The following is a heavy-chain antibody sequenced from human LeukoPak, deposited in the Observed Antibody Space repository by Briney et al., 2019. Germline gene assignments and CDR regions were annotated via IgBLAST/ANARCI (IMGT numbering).Heavy chain of an antibody. V-gene: IGHV4-59*01. J-gene: IGHJ4*02. Sequence: SETLSLTCTVSGGSISSYYWSWIRQPPGKGLEWIGCVSYSGSINYNPSLKSRVTISVDTSKNQFSLKLSSVTAADTAVYYCASGWYPDVWDYWGQGTLVTVSS. CDR2: VSYSGSI. CDR1: GGSISSYY. CDR3: ASGWYPDVWDY. D-gene: IGHD6-19*01.